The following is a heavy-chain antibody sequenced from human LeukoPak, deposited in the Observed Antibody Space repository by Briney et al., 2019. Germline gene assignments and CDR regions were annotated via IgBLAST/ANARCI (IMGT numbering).Heavy chain of an antibody. Sequence: ASVKVSCKASGYTFTGYYMHWVRQAPGQGLEWMGWINPNSGGTNYAQKFQGWVTMTRDTSISTAYMELSRLRSDDTAVYYCARVLWFGESKGGFDYWGQGTLVTVSS. V-gene: IGHV1-2*04. J-gene: IGHJ4*02. CDR2: INPNSGGT. CDR1: GYTFTGYY. D-gene: IGHD3-10*01. CDR3: ARVLWFGESKGGFDY.